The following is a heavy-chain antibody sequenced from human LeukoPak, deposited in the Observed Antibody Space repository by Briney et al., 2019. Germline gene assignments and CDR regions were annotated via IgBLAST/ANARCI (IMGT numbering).Heavy chain of an antibody. CDR3: ARDISDTYSSSLDY. D-gene: IGHD6-13*01. Sequence: PGRSLRLSCAASGFTFSSYAMHWVRQAPGKGLEWVAVISYDGSNKYCADSVKGRFTISRDNSKNTLYLQMNSLRAEDTAVYYCARDISDTYSSSLDYWGQGTLVTVSS. V-gene: IGHV3-30*04. CDR1: GFTFSSYA. J-gene: IGHJ4*02. CDR2: ISYDGSNK.